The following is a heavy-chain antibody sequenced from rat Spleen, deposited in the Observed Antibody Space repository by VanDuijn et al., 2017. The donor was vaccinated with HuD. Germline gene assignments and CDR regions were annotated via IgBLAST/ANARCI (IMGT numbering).Heavy chain of an antibody. J-gene: IGHJ3*01. CDR3: TRERGSGFDY. V-gene: IGHV5S13*01. Sequence: EVQLVESGGGLVQPGRSLKLSCAASGFTFSKFDMAWVRQAPTKGLEWVASISPSGGNTYYRDSMKGRFTISRDNAKNTLYLQMNSLRSEDTATYYCTRERGSGFDYWGQGTLVTVSS. CDR2: ISPSGGNT. D-gene: IGHD4-1*01. CDR1: GFTFSKFD.